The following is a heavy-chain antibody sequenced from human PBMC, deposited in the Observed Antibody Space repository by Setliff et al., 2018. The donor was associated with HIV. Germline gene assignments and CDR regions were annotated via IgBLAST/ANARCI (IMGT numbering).Heavy chain of an antibody. Sequence: EASVKVSCKASGGTFSNYAISWVRQAPGQGLEWMGGIIPIFGSTKYAQKFQGRVTITADESTSTADMELSSLRSDDTAVYYCARDDHYYDSGSYYSDWYFDLWGRGTLVTVSS. V-gene: IGHV1-69*13. J-gene: IGHJ2*01. CDR2: IIPIFGST. D-gene: IGHD3-10*01. CDR3: ARDDHYYDSGSYYSDWYFDL. CDR1: GGTFSNYA.